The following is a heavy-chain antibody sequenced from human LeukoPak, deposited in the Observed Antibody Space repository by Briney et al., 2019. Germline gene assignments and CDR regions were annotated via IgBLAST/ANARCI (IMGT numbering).Heavy chain of an antibody. CDR1: GFTFDDYG. Sequence: GRSLRLSCAASGFTFDDYGMHWVRQAPGKGLEWVSGISWNSGSIGYADSVKGRFTISRDNAKKSLYLQMNSLRAEDTALYYCAKGTRYGYFNGMDVWGQGTTVTSSS. V-gene: IGHV3-9*01. D-gene: IGHD5-18*01. CDR3: AKGTRYGYFNGMDV. J-gene: IGHJ6*02. CDR2: ISWNSGSI.